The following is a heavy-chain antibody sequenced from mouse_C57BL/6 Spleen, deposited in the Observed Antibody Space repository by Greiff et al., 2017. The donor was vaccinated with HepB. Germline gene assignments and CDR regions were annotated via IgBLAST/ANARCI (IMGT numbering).Heavy chain of an antibody. V-gene: IGHV5-17*01. CDR3: ARVGFTTVVAHYYAMDY. CDR2: ISSGSSTI. Sequence: EVQLVESGGGLVKPGGSLKLSCAASGFTFSDYGMHWVRQAPEKGLEWVAYISSGSSTIYYADTVKGRFTISRDNAKNTLFLQMTSLRSEDTAMYYCARVGFTTVVAHYYAMDYWGQGTSVTVSS. J-gene: IGHJ4*01. CDR1: GFTFSDYG. D-gene: IGHD1-1*01.